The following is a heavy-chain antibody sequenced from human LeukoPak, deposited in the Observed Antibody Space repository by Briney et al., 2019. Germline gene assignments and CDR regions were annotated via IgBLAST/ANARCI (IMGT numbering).Heavy chain of an antibody. CDR3: AWRADSSGNQYNWFDP. CDR2: MNPNSGNT. J-gene: IGHJ5*02. Sequence: ASVKVSCKASGGTFSSYAISWVRQAPGQGLEWMGWMNPNSGNTGYAQKFQGRVTMTRDTSTSTVYMELSSLRSEDTAVYYCAWRADSSGNQYNWFDPWGQGTLVTVSS. CDR1: GGTFSSYA. D-gene: IGHD3-22*01. V-gene: IGHV1-8*02.